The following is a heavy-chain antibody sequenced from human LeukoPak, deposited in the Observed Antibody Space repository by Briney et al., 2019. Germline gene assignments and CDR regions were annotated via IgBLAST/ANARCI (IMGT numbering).Heavy chain of an antibody. Sequence: ASVKVSCKASGYTFTGYYMHWVRQAPGQGLEWMGWINPNSGGTNYAQKFQGRVTMTRDTSISTAYMELGRLRSDDTAVYYCARALPSRELYYYDSSGPPQDYWGQGTLVTVSS. CDR2: INPNSGGT. CDR3: ARALPSRELYYYDSSGPPQDY. V-gene: IGHV1-2*02. D-gene: IGHD3-22*01. J-gene: IGHJ4*02. CDR1: GYTFTGYY.